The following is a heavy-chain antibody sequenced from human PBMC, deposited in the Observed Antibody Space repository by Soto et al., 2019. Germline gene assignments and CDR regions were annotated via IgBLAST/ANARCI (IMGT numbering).Heavy chain of an antibody. V-gene: IGHV1-18*01. CDR3: ASSPLLPHWRDAFDI. CDR2: ISAYNGNT. D-gene: IGHD3-3*01. Sequence: QVQLVQSGAEVKKPGASVKVSCKASGYTFTSYGISWVRQAPGQGLEWMGWISAYNGNTNYAQKLQGRVTMTTDTSTRTAYMELRSLRSDDTAVYYCASSPLLPHWRDAFDIWGQGTMVTVSS. J-gene: IGHJ3*02. CDR1: GYTFTSYG.